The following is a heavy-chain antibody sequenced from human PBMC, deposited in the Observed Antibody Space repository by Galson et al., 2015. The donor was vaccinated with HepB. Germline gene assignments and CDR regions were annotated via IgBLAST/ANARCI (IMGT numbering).Heavy chain of an antibody. CDR3: ARVWEGWGGDFAYFDY. Sequence: ETLSLTCTVSGGSISSSDYYWGWIRQPPGKGLEWIGSMFYSGNTYYNPSLKSRVTISVDTSKNQFSLKLSSVTAADPAVYFCARVWEGWGGDFAYFDYWGQGTLGTVSS. J-gene: IGHJ4*02. CDR1: GGSISSSDYY. V-gene: IGHV4-39*07. D-gene: IGHD2-21*01. CDR2: MFYSGNT.